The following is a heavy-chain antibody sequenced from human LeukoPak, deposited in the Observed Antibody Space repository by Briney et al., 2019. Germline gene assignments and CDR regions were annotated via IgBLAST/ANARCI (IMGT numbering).Heavy chain of an antibody. V-gene: IGHV1-18*01. CDR2: ISAYNGNT. D-gene: IGHD3-22*01. J-gene: IGHJ4*02. CDR3: ARELSETYYYDRSTDY. Sequence: GASVNVSCKASGYTFTSYGISWVRQAPGQGLEWMGWISAYNGNTNYAQMLQGRVTMTTDTSTSTAYMELRSLRSDDTAVYYSARELSETYYYDRSTDYWGQGTLVTVSS. CDR1: GYTFTSYG.